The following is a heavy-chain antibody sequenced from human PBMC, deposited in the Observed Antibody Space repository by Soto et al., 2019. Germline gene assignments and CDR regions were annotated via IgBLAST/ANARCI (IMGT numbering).Heavy chain of an antibody. J-gene: IGHJ3*02. CDR3: ARDQGIAVVFDAFDI. D-gene: IGHD6-19*01. CDR1: GVTFGSYW. V-gene: IGHV3-7*01. Sequence: PGGSLRLSCAASGVTFGSYWMSWVRQAPGKGLEWVASIKQDGSEKYYVDSVKGRFTISRDNAKNSLYLQMNSLRAEDTAVYYCARDQGIAVVFDAFDIWGQGTMVTVSS. CDR2: IKQDGSEK.